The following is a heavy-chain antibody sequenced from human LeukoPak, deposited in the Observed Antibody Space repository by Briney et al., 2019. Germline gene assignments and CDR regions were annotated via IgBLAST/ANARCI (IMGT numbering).Heavy chain of an antibody. CDR1: GFTFSNFW. J-gene: IGHJ3*02. V-gene: IGHV3-7*01. CDR3: ARESRHGNYGDYGDAFDI. D-gene: IGHD4-17*01. CDR2: IKQDETEK. Sequence: GGSLRLSCTASGFTFSNFWMGWVRQAPGKGLERVANIKQDETEKFYLGSVKGRFTISRDNVKNSLYLQMNSLRAEDTAVYYCARESRHGNYGDYGDAFDIWGQGTMVTVSS.